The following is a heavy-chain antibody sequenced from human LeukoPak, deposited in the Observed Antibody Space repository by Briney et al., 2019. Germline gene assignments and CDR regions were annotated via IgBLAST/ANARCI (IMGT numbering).Heavy chain of an antibody. J-gene: IGHJ4*02. CDR2: IYSGST. V-gene: IGHV4-39*01. Sequence: PSETLSLTCTVSGDSITRGTSYWGWIRQPPGKGLVWIGSIYSGSTYYSPSLKSRLSISVDTSKNQFSLSLTSVTAADTAVYYCARHGGGIAATVSRPLDFWGQGTLVTVSS. CDR1: GDSITRGTSY. CDR3: ARHGGGIAATVSRPLDF. D-gene: IGHD6-13*01.